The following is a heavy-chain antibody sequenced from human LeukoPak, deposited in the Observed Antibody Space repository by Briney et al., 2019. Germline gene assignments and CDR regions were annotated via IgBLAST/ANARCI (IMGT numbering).Heavy chain of an antibody. CDR2: ISAHNGNT. Sequence: ASVKVSCKASGYTFTGYYMHWVRQAPGQGLEWMGWISAHNGNTNYAQKLQGRVTMTTDTSTSTAYMELRSLRSDDTAVYYCARDVVSGSRDAFDIWGQGTMVTVSS. CDR1: GYTFTGYY. D-gene: IGHD3-10*01. CDR3: ARDVVSGSRDAFDI. V-gene: IGHV1-18*04. J-gene: IGHJ3*02.